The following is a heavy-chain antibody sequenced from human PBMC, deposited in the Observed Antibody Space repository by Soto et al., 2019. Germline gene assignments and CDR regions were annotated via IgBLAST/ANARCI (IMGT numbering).Heavy chain of an antibody. V-gene: IGHV4-31*01. CDR2: IYYSGST. D-gene: IGHD5-18*01. J-gene: IGHJ4*02. CDR3: ARGSGSTYGEVDY. Sequence: QVQLQESGPGLVKPSQTLSLSCTVSGGSISSGDYYWSWIRQHPGKGLEWIGYIYYSGSTYYNPSLKSLVTISIGTSKNHFSLILRSVTAADTAVYYWARGSGSTYGEVDYWGQGTLVTVSS. CDR1: GGSISSGDYY.